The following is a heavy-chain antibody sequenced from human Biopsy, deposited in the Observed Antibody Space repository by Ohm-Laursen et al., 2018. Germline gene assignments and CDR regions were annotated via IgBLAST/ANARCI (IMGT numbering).Heavy chain of an antibody. D-gene: IGHD2/OR15-2a*01. Sequence: GASVKVSCKASGYTFTSYDISWVRQAPGQRLEWMGWISPYNDKTSYPPKLQDRVTMTADTSTNTAHMELRSLRSDDTAVYYCARVFCTSTTCYGLLDNWGQGTVVTVSS. CDR2: ISPYNDKT. CDR3: ARVFCTSTTCYGLLDN. V-gene: IGHV1-18*01. CDR1: GYTFTSYD. J-gene: IGHJ4*02.